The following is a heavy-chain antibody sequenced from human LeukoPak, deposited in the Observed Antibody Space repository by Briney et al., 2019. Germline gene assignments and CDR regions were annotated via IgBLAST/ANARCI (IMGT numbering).Heavy chain of an antibody. CDR3: AKDPSTVSKWDY. V-gene: IGHV3-23*01. Sequence: PGGSLRLSCATSGFIFTSYAMSWVRQAPGKGLEWVSAISGSGGSTYYADSVKGRFTISRDNSKNTLYLQMNSLRAEDTAVYYCAKDPSTVSKWDYWGQGTLVTVSS. CDR1: GFIFTSYA. J-gene: IGHJ4*02. D-gene: IGHD4-17*01. CDR2: ISGSGGST.